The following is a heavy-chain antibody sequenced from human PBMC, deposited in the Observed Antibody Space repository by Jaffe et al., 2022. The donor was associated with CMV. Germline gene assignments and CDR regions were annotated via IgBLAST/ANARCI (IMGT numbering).Heavy chain of an antibody. J-gene: IGHJ4*02. CDR2: IYYSGST. D-gene: IGHD3-3*01. CDR3: ARDLTIFGMGFDY. CDR1: GGSISSYY. Sequence: QVQLQESGPGLVKPSETLSLTCTVSGGSISSYYWSWIRQPPGKGLEWIGYIYYSGSTNYNPSLKSRVTISVDTSKNQFSLKLSSVTAADTAVYYCARDLTIFGMGFDYWGQGTLVTVSS. V-gene: IGHV4-59*01.